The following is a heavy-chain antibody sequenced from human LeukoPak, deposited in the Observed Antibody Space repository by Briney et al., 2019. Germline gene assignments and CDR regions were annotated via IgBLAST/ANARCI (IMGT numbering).Heavy chain of an antibody. CDR3: TTDEDWNYARKDV. D-gene: IGHD1-7*01. V-gene: IGHV3-15*04. CDR2: TVSEIDGGTT. Sequence: GGSLRLSCAASGFTFNYAWMSWVRQVPGKGLEWVGQTVSEIDGGTTDYAAPVKGRFTVSRDDSKSTLYLQMNSLKIEDTAVYYCTTDEDWNYARKDVWGQGATVIVSS. J-gene: IGHJ6*02. CDR1: GFTFNYAW.